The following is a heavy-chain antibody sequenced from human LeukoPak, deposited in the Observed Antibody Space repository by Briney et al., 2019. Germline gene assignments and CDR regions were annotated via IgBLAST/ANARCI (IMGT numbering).Heavy chain of an antibody. Sequence: GGSLRLSCAASGFTVSSHYMSWVRQAPGKGLEWVSSISGDSSDIYYADSVMGRSTISRDNAKNSVYLQINRLRAEDTAIYYCARRGYSDSSGYDYWGQGTLVTVSS. CDR1: GFTVSSHY. V-gene: IGHV3-21*01. D-gene: IGHD3-22*01. CDR2: ISGDSSDI. CDR3: ARRGYSDSSGYDY. J-gene: IGHJ4*02.